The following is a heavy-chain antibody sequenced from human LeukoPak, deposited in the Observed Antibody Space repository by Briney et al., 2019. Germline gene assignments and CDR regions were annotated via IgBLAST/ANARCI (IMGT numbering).Heavy chain of an antibody. CDR1: GYTFTSYG. D-gene: IGHD2-15*01. J-gene: IGHJ4*02. CDR3: ARDFFHGHCSGLTCFLLDS. Sequence: ASVKVSCKASGYTFTSYGITWVRQAPGQGLEWMGWISAYNGNTNYAQKFQGRLTMTTDTSTNTAYMELRSLRPDDTAVYYCARDFFHGHCSGLTCFLLDSWGQGSLVIVSS. CDR2: ISAYNGNT. V-gene: IGHV1-18*01.